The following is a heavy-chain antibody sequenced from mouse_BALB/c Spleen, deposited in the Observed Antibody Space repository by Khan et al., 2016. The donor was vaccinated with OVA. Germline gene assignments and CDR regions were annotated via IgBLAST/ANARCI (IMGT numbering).Heavy chain of an antibody. CDR3: ARQLNGAMDY. D-gene: IGHD1-3*01. CDR1: GFTFSDYY. J-gene: IGHJ4*01. Sequence: EVQLLETGGGLVQPGGSLKLSCATSGFTFSDYYIYWVRQTPEKRLEWVAYISNGGGFTYYPDTIEGRFTISRDNAKNTLYLQMSRLKSEDTAMYYCARQLNGAMDYWGQGTSVTVSS. V-gene: IGHV5-12*02. CDR2: ISNGGGFT.